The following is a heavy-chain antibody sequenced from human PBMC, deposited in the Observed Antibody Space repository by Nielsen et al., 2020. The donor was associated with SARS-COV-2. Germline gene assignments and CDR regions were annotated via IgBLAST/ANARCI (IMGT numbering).Heavy chain of an antibody. CDR1: GFTFRAFA. CDR2: ISGGGGST. CDR3: AKDGYNYDYFDY. Sequence: GGSLRLSCAASGFTFRAFAMSWVRQAPGKGLEWVSAISGGGGSTYYADSVKGRFTISRDNSKNTLYLQMNSLRAEDTAVYYCAKDGYNYDYFDYWGQGTLVTVSS. V-gene: IGHV3-23*01. J-gene: IGHJ4*02. D-gene: IGHD5-24*01.